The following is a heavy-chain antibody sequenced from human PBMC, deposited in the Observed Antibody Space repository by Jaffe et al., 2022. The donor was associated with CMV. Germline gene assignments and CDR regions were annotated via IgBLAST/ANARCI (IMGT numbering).Heavy chain of an antibody. Sequence: QLQLQESGPGLVKPSETLSLTCTVSGGSISSSSYYWGWIRQPPGKGLEWIGSIYYSGSTYYNPSLKSRVTISVDTSKNQFSLKLSSVTAADTAVYYCARSEDIAAAGCVRCAFDIWGQGTMVTVSS. D-gene: IGHD6-13*01. V-gene: IGHV4-39*01. CDR2: IYYSGST. CDR3: ARSEDIAAAGCVRCAFDI. J-gene: IGHJ3*02. CDR1: GGSISSSSYY.